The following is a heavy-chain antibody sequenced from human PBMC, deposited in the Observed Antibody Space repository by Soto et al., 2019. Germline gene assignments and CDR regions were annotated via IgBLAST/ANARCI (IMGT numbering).Heavy chain of an antibody. CDR3: AREGFYGDYALDY. CDR2: IRTDGSST. D-gene: IGHD4-17*01. CDR1: GFTFSNYW. J-gene: IGHJ4*02. Sequence: EVQLVESGGGLVQPGGSLRLSCAASGFTFSNYWMHWVRQAPGKGLLWVSRIRTDGSSTGYADSVKGRFTISRDNAKNTVYLQMNSLRAEDTAVYYCAREGFYGDYALDYWGQGTLVTVSS. V-gene: IGHV3-74*01.